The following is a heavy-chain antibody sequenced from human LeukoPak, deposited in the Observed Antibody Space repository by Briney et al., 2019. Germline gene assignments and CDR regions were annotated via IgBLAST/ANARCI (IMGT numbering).Heavy chain of an antibody. J-gene: IGHJ4*02. CDR1: GGTFSSYA. CDR2: IIPIFGTA. CDR3: ASGGYSGYDLEY. V-gene: IGHV1-69*05. Sequence: ASVKVSFKASGGTFSSYAVSWVRQAPGQGLEWMGGIIPIFGTANYAQKFQGRVTIATDESTSTAYMELSSLRSEDTAVYYCASGGYSGYDLEYWGQGTLVTVSS. D-gene: IGHD5-12*01.